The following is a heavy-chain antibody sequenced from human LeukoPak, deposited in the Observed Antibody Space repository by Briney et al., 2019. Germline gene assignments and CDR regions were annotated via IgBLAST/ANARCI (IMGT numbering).Heavy chain of an antibody. CDR3: ARVRGDQRGYSYGHLLDY. Sequence: ASVKVSCKASGYTFTSYYMHWVRQAPGQGLEWMGIINPSGGSTSYAQKFQGRVTMTRDMSTSTVYMELSSLRSEDTAVYYCARVRGDQRGYSYGHLLDYWGQGTLVTVSS. D-gene: IGHD5-18*01. J-gene: IGHJ4*02. CDR1: GYTFTSYY. CDR2: INPSGGST. V-gene: IGHV1-46*01.